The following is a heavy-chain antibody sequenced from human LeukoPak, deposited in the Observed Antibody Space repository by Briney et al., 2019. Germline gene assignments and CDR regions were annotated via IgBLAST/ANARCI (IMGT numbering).Heavy chain of an antibody. CDR1: GYTFTGYY. D-gene: IGHD3-10*01. CDR3: ARGISPYYYGSGVDY. J-gene: IGHJ4*02. V-gene: IGHV1-2*02. CDR2: ISADNGNT. Sequence: ASVKVSCKASGYTFTGYYMHWVRQAPGQGLEWMGWISADNGNTNHAQKFQGRVTLTRDTSINTAYMELSSLRSDDTAVYYCARGISPYYYGSGVDYWGQGTLVTVSS.